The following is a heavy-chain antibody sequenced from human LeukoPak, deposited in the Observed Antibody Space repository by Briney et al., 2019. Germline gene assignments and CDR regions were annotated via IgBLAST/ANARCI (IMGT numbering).Heavy chain of an antibody. V-gene: IGHV4-59*01. D-gene: IGHD5-18*01. CDR2: IYYSGST. Sequence: SETLSLTCTVSGGSISSYYWSWIRQPPGKGLEWIGYIYYSGSTNYNPSLKSRVTISVDTSKNQFSLKLSSLTASDTAVDYCSRVGNSYDLPPPPFDYWGQGTLVTVSS. CDR3: SRVGNSYDLPPPPFDY. CDR1: GGSISSYY. J-gene: IGHJ4*02.